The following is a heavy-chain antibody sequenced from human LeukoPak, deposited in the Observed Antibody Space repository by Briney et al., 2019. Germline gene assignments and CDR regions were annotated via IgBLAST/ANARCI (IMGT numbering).Heavy chain of an antibody. CDR1: GGSISSYY. V-gene: IGHV4-59*01. J-gene: IGHJ4*02. CDR3: ATDLFGIGPTWANNDF. CDR2: IYYSGST. Sequence: PSETLSLTCTVSGGSISSYYWNWIRQPPGKGLEWIGYIYYSGSTKYNPSLKSRVTISVDTPKNQFSLTVSSVTAADTAVYYCATDLFGIGPTWANNDFWGQGTLVTVSS. D-gene: IGHD1-14*01.